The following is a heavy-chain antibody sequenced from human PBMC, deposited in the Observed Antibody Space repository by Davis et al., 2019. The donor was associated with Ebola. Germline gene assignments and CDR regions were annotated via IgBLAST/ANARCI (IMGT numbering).Heavy chain of an antibody. Sequence: GESLKISCAASGFTASSNYMSWVRQAPGKGLEWVSVIYSGGSTYYADSVKGRFTISRDNSKNTLYLQMNSLRAEDTAVYYCARDGHGSGLDYWGQGTLVTVSS. D-gene: IGHD2-2*03. CDR3: ARDGHGSGLDY. CDR2: IYSGGST. CDR1: GFTASSNY. J-gene: IGHJ4*02. V-gene: IGHV3-53*01.